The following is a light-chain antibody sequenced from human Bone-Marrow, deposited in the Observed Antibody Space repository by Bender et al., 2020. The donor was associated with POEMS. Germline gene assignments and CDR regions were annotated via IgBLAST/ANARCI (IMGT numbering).Light chain of an antibody. V-gene: IGLV2-14*02. CDR2: EVT. Sequence: QSALTQPASVSGSPGQSITISCTGTSSDVGNYNFVSWYQQHPGKAPKLIIYEVTKRPSGVSNRFSASKSGNTASLTISGLQAEDEADYYCASYTTNTTVVFGGGTKLTVL. J-gene: IGLJ3*02. CDR1: SSDVGNYNF. CDR3: ASYTTNTTVV.